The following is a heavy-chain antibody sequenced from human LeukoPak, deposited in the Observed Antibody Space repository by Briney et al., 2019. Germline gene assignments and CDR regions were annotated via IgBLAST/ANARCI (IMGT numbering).Heavy chain of an antibody. CDR3: ARALSSALDY. Sequence: PGGSLRLSCAASGFTFSNYWMTWVRQAPGKGLEWVANIKEDGSEKYYVDSVKGRFTISRDNAKNSLYLEMNSLRAEDTAVYYCARALSSALDYWGQGTLVTVSS. CDR1: GFTFSNYW. V-gene: IGHV3-7*01. CDR2: IKEDGSEK. J-gene: IGHJ4*02. D-gene: IGHD3-3*01.